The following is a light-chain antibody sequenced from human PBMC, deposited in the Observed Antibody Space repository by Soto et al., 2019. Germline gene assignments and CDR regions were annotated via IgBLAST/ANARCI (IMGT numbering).Light chain of an antibody. J-gene: IGKJ1*01. CDR2: DAS. Sequence: ETVLTQSPATLSLSPGERATLSCRASQSVSSYLAWYQQKPGQAPRLLIYDASNRATGIPARFSGSGSGTDFTLTISSLEPADFAVYYCQQLNGSPWTFGQGTKVEV. V-gene: IGKV3-11*01. CDR3: QQLNGSPWT. CDR1: QSVSSY.